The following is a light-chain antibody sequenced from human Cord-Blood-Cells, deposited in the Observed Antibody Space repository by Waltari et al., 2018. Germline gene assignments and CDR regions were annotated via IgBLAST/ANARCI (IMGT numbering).Light chain of an antibody. CDR1: SSDGGGYNY. Sequence: QSALTQPASVSGSPGQSITISCTGTSSDGGGYNYVSWYQQHPGKAPKLMIYDVSKGPSGVSNRFSGSKSGNTASLTISGLQAEAEADYSCSSYASSSTVFGGGTQLTVL. CDR3: SSYASSSTV. V-gene: IGLV2-14*01. J-gene: IGLJ7*01. CDR2: DVS.